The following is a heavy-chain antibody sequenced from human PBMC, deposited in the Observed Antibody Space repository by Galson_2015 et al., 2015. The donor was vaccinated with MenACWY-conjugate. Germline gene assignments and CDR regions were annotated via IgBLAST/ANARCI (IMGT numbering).Heavy chain of an antibody. CDR3: ARAGWYRFDY. CDR1: GFTFSSYW. J-gene: IGHJ4*02. CDR2: INSDGTTI. V-gene: IGHV3-74*01. D-gene: IGHD6-19*01. Sequence: SLRLSCAPSGFTFSSYWMHWVRQAPGEGLMWVARINSDGTTINYADSVKGRFTISRDNAKNTLYLHMNSLRAEDTAVYYCARAGWYRFDYWGQGTLVTVSS.